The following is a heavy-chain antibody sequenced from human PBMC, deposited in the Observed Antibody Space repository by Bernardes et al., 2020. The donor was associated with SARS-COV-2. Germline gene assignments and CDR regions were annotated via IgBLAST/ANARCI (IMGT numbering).Heavy chain of an antibody. V-gene: IGHV4-39*01. J-gene: IGHJ6*02. CDR3: AGSSCGRDCYIGGLRSWDYGMDV. D-gene: IGHD2-21*02. CDR1: CVSIISTNYY. CDR2: FYSSGNT. Sequence: TITLQGRVSCVSIISTNYYWGWIRKPPGKGLEWIESFYSSGNTYYNPSLQSRVTKSVDSSKNQFSLRLTSVTAADTAVYYCAGSSCGRDCYIGGLRSWDYGMDVWGQGTTVTVSS.